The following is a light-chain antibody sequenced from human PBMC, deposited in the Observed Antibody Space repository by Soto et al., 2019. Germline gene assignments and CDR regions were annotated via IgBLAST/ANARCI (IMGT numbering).Light chain of an antibody. CDR3: SSYAGSDNFEV. CDR2: EVT. J-gene: IGLJ2*01. CDR1: RSDVGDYNY. V-gene: IGLV2-8*01. Sequence: QSALTQPPSASGSPGQSVTISCTGTRSDVGDYNYVSWYQQHPGKAPKLLIYEVTKRPSGVPDRFSGSKSANTDSLTVSGLQAEDEADYYCSSYAGSDNFEVFGGGTKLTVL.